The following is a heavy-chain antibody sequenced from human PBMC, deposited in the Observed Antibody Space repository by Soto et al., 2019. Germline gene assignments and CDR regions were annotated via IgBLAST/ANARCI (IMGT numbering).Heavy chain of an antibody. CDR3: AIEAAGYDAFDI. J-gene: IGHJ3*02. CDR1: GYTFTGHY. V-gene: IGHV1-2*02. CDR2: INPNRGGT. D-gene: IGHD6-13*01. Sequence: SVEVSCKASGYTFTGHYMHWVRQAPGQGLEWMGWINPNRGGTNYTQKFQGRVTMTRDTSINTPYMELSRLRSDDTAVYYCAIEAAGYDAFDIWGQGTMGTVS.